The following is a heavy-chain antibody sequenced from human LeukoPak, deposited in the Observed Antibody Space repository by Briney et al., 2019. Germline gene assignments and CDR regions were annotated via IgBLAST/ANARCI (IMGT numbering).Heavy chain of an antibody. V-gene: IGHV3-11*01. CDR2: ISSSGSTI. CDR3: ARSLCSSTSCYYYYYGMDV. D-gene: IGHD2-2*01. CDR1: GFTFSDYY. J-gene: IGHJ6*02. Sequence: GGSLRLSCAASGFTFSDYYMSWIRQAPGKGLKWVSYISSSGSTIYYADSVKGRFTISRDNAKNSLYLQMNSLRAEDTAVYYCARSLCSSTSCYYYYYGMDVWGQGTTVTVSS.